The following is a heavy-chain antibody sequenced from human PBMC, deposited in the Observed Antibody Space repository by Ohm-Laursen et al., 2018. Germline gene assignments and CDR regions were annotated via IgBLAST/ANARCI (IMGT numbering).Heavy chain of an antibody. Sequence: GSLRLSCAASGFTFSSYWMHWVRQAPGKGLVWVSRINSDGSSTSYADSVKGRFTISRDNSKSALYLQMNSLRAEDTAVYFCARSGEGWYFDLWGRGTLVTVSS. CDR1: GFTFSSYW. CDR2: INSDGSST. D-gene: IGHD4-17*01. J-gene: IGHJ2*01. V-gene: IGHV3-74*01. CDR3: ARSGEGWYFDL.